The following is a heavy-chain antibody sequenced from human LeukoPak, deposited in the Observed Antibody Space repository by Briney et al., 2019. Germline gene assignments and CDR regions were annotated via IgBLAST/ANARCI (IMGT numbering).Heavy chain of an antibody. Sequence: SETLSLTCTVSGGSISSYYWSWIRQPPGKGLEWIGYTYYSGSTNYNPSLKSRVTISVDTSKNQFSLKLSSVTAADTAVYYCARASAYARLFDIWGQGTMVIVSS. J-gene: IGHJ3*02. CDR3: ARASAYARLFDI. CDR2: TYYSGST. V-gene: IGHV4-59*01. CDR1: GGSISSYY. D-gene: IGHD3-10*02.